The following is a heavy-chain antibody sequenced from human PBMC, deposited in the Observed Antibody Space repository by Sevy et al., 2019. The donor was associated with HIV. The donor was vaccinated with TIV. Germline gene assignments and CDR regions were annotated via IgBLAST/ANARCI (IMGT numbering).Heavy chain of an antibody. CDR2: ISYDGNIK. J-gene: IGHJ4*02. CDR3: AGDGGAYTYGTGKY. Sequence: GGSLRLSCAASRFTFSTYAMHWVRQAPGKGLEWVSVISYDGNIKYYADSGKGRFTISRDDSKNTLYLQMNSLRAEDTAVYYCAGDGGAYTYGTGKYWGQGTLVTVSS. D-gene: IGHD5-18*01. V-gene: IGHV3-30-3*01. CDR1: RFTFSTYA.